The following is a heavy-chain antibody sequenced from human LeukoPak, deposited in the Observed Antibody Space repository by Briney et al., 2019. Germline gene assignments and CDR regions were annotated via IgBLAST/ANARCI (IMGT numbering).Heavy chain of an antibody. CDR3: AKLRSPGRYGSGDY. V-gene: IGHV3-23*01. J-gene: IGHJ4*02. D-gene: IGHD3-10*01. CDR2: ISGSGGST. CDR1: GFTFSSYA. Sequence: PGGSLRLSCAASGFTFSSYAMSWVRQAPGKGLEWVSAISGSGGSTYYADSVKGRFTISRDNSKNTLYLQMNSLRAEDTAVYYCAKLRSPGRYGSGDYWGQGTLVTVSS.